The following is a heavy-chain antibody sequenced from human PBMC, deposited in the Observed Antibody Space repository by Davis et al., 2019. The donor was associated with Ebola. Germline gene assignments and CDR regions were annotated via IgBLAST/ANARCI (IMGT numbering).Heavy chain of an antibody. J-gene: IGHJ5*02. CDR2: INHSGST. CDR1: GGSFSGYY. V-gene: IGHV4-34*01. CDR3: ARVWGVAARWANWFDP. D-gene: IGHD6-25*01. Sequence: SETLSLTCAVYGGSFSGYYWSWIRQPPGKGLEWIGEINHSGSTYYNPSLKSRVTISVDTSKNQFSLKLSSVTAADTAVYYCARVWGVAARWANWFDPWGQGTLVTVSS.